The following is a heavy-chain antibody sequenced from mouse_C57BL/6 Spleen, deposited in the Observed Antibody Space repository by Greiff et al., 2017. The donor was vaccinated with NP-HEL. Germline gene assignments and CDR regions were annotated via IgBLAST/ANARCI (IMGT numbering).Heavy chain of an antibody. Sequence: QVQLKESGPGLVAPSQSLSITCTVSGFSLTSYGVSWVRQPPGKGLEWLGVIWGDGSTNYHSALISRLSISKDNSKSQVFLKLNSLQPDDTATYYCAKYGNYDGSLPGCAYWGQGTLVTVSA. J-gene: IGHJ3*01. CDR3: AKYGNYDGSLPGCAY. CDR2: IWGDGST. CDR1: GFSLTSYG. V-gene: IGHV2-3*01. D-gene: IGHD1-1*01.